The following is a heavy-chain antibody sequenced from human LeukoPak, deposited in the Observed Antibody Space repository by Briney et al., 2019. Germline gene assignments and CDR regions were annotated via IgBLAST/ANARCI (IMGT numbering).Heavy chain of an antibody. CDR2: ISVYNGHT. D-gene: IGHD2-2*01. CDR3: ARVVPAPGYYMDV. Sequence: ASVKVSCKASAYTFTSYGISWVRQAPGQGLEWMGWISVYNGHTNYAQNLQGRVTMTTDTSTSTAYMELRSLRSDDTAVYYCARVVPAPGYYMDVWGKGTTVTISS. CDR1: AYTFTSYG. J-gene: IGHJ6*03. V-gene: IGHV1-18*01.